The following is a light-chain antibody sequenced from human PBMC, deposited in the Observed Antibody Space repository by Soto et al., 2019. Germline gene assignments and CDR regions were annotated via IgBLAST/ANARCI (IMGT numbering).Light chain of an antibody. CDR3: QQYNDWLRK. Sequence: EIVMTQSPATLSVSPGERATLSCMASQIVNSNVACYQQKPGQALRLLICGVSTRATGIPARFSGSGSGTEFTLTISSLQSEDFVVYYCQQYNDWLRKCGQGTKVEIK. CDR2: GVS. J-gene: IGKJ1*01. CDR1: QIVNSN. V-gene: IGKV3-15*01.